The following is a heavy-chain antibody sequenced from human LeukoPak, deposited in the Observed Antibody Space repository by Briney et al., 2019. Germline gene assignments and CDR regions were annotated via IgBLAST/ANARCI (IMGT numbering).Heavy chain of an antibody. CDR3: ARDIYYDSSGYFLIDY. CDR2: ISSSGSTI. V-gene: IGHV3-11*04. D-gene: IGHD3-22*01. CDR1: GFTFSDYY. J-gene: IGHJ4*02. Sequence: GGSLRLSCAASGFTFSDYYMSRIRQAPGKGLEWVSYISSSGSTIYYADSVKGRFTISRDNAKNSLYLQMNSLRAEDTAVYYCARDIYYDSSGYFLIDYWGQGTLVTVSS.